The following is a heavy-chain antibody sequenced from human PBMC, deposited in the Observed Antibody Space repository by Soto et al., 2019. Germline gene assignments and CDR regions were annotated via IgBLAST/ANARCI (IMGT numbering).Heavy chain of an antibody. J-gene: IGHJ5*02. CDR3: ARAWTATAGCANGCDR. CDR2: IHYIGST. V-gene: IGHV4-31*01. Sequence: QVQLQESGPGLVEPSQTLSLTCTVSGGSISGEGYYWSWIRQYSGRGLEWIGYIHYIGSTYSNPSLKSLVTISVDTSKTQFILNQTSLTAADTAVYYCARAWTATAGCANGCDRWGQGILVTVYS. D-gene: IGHD5-18*01. CDR1: GGSISGEGYY.